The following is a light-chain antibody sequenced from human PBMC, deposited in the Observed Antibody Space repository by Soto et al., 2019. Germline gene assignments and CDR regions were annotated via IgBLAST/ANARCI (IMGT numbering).Light chain of an antibody. V-gene: IGKV3D-20*02. J-gene: IGKJ5*01. Sequence: IVLTQSRVTLSLSPRERAPLSFRASQSVSSSYLAWYQQKPGQAPRLLIYGASSRATGIPDRFSGSGSGTGFTLTISSLESEDFAIYYCQQRSSWPTFGQGTRLEI. CDR3: QQRSSWPT. CDR1: QSVSSSY. CDR2: GAS.